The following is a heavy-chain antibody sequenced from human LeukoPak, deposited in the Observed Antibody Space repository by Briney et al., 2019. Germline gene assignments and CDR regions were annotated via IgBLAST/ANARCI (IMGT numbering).Heavy chain of an antibody. V-gene: IGHV3-23*01. D-gene: IGHD2-2*01. CDR1: GFTFSSYA. J-gene: IGHJ4*02. CDR3: AKVYCSSTSCYNDY. Sequence: GGSLRLSCAASGFTFSSYAMSWVRQAPGKGLEWVSAISGSGGSTYYADSVKGRFTISRDNSKNTLYLQMNSLRAEDPAVYYCAKVYCSSTSCYNDYWGQGTLVTVSS. CDR2: ISGSGGST.